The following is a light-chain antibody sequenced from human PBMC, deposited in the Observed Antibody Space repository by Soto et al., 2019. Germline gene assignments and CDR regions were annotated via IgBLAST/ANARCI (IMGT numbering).Light chain of an antibody. CDR1: QSVSRN. CDR3: QHYKTWPLA. J-gene: IGKJ4*01. CDR2: GVS. Sequence: EIVMTQSPATLSVSPGERATLSCRASQSVSRNLAWYQQRPGQAPRLLIYGVSSRASGIPDRFFGSGSGTEFTLTISGLQSEDFAVYFCQHYKTWPLAFGGGTKVDIK. V-gene: IGKV3D-15*01.